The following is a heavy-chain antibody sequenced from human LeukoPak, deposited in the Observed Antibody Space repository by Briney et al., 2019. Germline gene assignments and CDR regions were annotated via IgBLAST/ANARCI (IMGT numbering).Heavy chain of an antibody. CDR2: IRYDGSNK. CDR3: AKLAADVLLWFGELLEDY. Sequence: PGGSLRLSCAASGFTFSSYGMHSVRQAPGKGLEWVAFIRYDGSNKYYADSVKGRFTISRDNSKNTLYLQMNSLRAEDTAVYYCAKLAADVLLWFGELLEDYWGQGTLVTVSS. D-gene: IGHD3-10*01. CDR1: GFTFSSYG. J-gene: IGHJ4*02. V-gene: IGHV3-30*02.